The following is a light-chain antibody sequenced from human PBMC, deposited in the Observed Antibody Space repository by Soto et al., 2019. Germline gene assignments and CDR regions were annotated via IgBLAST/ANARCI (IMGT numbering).Light chain of an antibody. CDR1: QSIGTY. V-gene: IGKV1-39*01. J-gene: IGKJ2*01. CDR2: GAS. CDR3: QQSYSAPRT. Sequence: DIQMTQSPSSLPASVGDRISITCRASQSIGTYLSWYQQKPGKAPKLLIYGASNLQSGVPSRFSGSGSETGFTLTISSLQPEDFATYYCQQSYSAPRTFGQGTKVDNK.